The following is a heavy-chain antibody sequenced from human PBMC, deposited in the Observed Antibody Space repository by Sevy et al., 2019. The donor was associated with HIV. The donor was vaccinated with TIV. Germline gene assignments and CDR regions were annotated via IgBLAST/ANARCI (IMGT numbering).Heavy chain of an antibody. D-gene: IGHD1-26*01. CDR3: AGENAWGRGYS. Sequence: SETLSLTCTVSGGCMTSLYWNWIRQPPGKGLEWIANIYYNGHINYNPSLKSRVTLSLDTSKNQFSLRLSSVTAADTAMYYCAGENAWGRGYSWGQGTLVTVS. V-gene: IGHV4-59*08. CDR2: IYYNGHI. J-gene: IGHJ4*02. CDR1: GGCMTSLY.